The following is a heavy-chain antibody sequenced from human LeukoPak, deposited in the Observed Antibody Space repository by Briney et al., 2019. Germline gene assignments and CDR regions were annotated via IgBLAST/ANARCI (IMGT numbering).Heavy chain of an antibody. D-gene: IGHD2-15*01. V-gene: IGHV4-59*08. CDR1: GGSIRSDY. CDR3: ARWYCSGDTCFHMDV. Sequence: PSETLSLTCTVSGGSIRSDYWNWIRQPPGKGLEWIGYIHYSGSSAYIPSLKSRVTMSVDTSKNQFSLRLTSVTAADTALYYCARWYCSGDTCFHMDVWGKGTTVTVSS. J-gene: IGHJ6*03. CDR2: IHYSGSS.